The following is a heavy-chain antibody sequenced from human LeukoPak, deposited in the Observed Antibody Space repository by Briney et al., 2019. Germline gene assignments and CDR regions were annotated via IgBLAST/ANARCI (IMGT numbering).Heavy chain of an antibody. CDR2: IYYSGST. CDR1: GGSISSYY. D-gene: IGHD3-22*01. J-gene: IGHJ3*02. Sequence: SETLSLTCTVSGGSISSYYWSWIRQPPGKGLEWIGYIYYSGSTNYNPSLKSRVTISVDTSKNQFSLKLSSVTAADTAVYYCARHPLYDSSGYYYRGAFDIWGQGTVVTVSS. CDR3: ARHPLYDSSGYYYRGAFDI. V-gene: IGHV4-59*08.